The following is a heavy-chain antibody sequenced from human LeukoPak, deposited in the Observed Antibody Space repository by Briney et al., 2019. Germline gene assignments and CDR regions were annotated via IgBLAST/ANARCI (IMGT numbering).Heavy chain of an antibody. V-gene: IGHV1-18*01. J-gene: IGHJ4*02. CDR1: GGTFSSYA. CDR3: ARDCSSTSCYTGDY. D-gene: IGHD2-2*02. Sequence: ASVKVSCKASGGTFSSYAISWVRQAPGQGLEWMGWISAYNGNTNYAQKLQGRVTMTTDTSTSTAYMELRSLRSDDTAVYYCARDCSSTSCYTGDYWGQGTLVTVSS. CDR2: ISAYNGNT.